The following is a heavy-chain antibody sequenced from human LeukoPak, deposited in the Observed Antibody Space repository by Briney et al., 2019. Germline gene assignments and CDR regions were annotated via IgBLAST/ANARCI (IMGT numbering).Heavy chain of an antibody. D-gene: IGHD5-18*01. J-gene: IGHJ4*02. CDR1: GDTVAGFS. V-gene: IGHV1-24*01. CDR3: ATGYTYDYSLY. CDR2: FDPEDGAR. Sequence: ASVKVSCKVSGDTVAGFSIHWVRQAPGHGLEWMGGFDPEDGARVFAQKFQGRVTMTEDTSTDTAYMDLSSLRSEDTAVYYCATGYTYDYSLYWGQGTLVTVSS.